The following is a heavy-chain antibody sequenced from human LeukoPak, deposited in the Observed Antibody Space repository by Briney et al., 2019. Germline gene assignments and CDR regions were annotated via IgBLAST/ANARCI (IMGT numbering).Heavy chain of an antibody. CDR3: AREGPLRHSNNGCFDP. J-gene: IGHJ5*02. V-gene: IGHV4-34*01. Sequence: SETLSLTCAVYGGSFSGYYWSWIRQPPGKGLEWIGEINHSGSTNYNPSLKSRVTISVDTSKNQFSLKLSSVTAADTAVYYCAREGPLRHSNNGCFDPWGQGPLVTVSS. CDR1: GGSFSGYY. D-gene: IGHD2-8*01. CDR2: INHSGST.